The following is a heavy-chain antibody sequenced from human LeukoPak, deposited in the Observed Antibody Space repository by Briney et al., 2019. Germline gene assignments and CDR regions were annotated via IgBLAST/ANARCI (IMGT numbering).Heavy chain of an antibody. CDR2: IYYSGST. D-gene: IGHD1-26*01. V-gene: IGHV4-39*07. CDR1: GGSISSSSYY. CDR3: ARDLELVGIDY. Sequence: SETLSLTCTVSGGSISSSSYYWGWIRQPPGKGLEWIGSIYYSGSTYYNPSLKSRVTISVDTSKNQFSLKLSSVTAADTAVYYCARDLELVGIDYWGQGTLVTVSS. J-gene: IGHJ4*02.